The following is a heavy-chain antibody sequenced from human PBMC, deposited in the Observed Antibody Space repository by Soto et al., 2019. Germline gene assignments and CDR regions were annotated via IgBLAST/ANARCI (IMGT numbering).Heavy chain of an antibody. CDR2: ISTYNVDT. J-gene: IGHJ6*02. CDR1: GYTFTNYG. CDR3: ARSIFGVVFYGMDV. Sequence: GASVKVSCKASGYTFTNYGINWVRQAPGQGLEWLGWISTYNVDTDNGQKVQGRVTMTTDTSTSTAYMGLRSLRSDDTAVYYCARSIFGVVFYGMDVWGQGTTVTVSS. D-gene: IGHD3-3*01. V-gene: IGHV1-18*01.